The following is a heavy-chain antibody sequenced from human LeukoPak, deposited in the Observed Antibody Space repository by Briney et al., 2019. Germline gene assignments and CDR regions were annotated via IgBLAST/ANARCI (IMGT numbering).Heavy chain of an antibody. CDR1: GFTFSSYA. J-gene: IGHJ4*02. V-gene: IGHV3-23*01. CDR3: AKAREPRKFGYYFDY. Sequence: HPGGSLRLSCAASGFTFSSYAMSWVRQAPGKGLEWVSAISGSGGSTYYADSVKGRFTISRDNSKNTLYLQMNSLRAEDTAVYYCAKAREPRKFGYYFDYWGQGTLVTVSS. D-gene: IGHD3-10*01. CDR2: ISGSGGST.